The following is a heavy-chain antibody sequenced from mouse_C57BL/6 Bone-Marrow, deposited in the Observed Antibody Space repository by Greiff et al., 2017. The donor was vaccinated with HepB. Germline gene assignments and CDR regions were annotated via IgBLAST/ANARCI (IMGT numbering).Heavy chain of an antibody. CDR1: GFSLTRYG. CDR2: IWRGGST. Sequence: QVQLKESGPGLVQPSQSLSITCTVSGFSLTRYGVHWVRQSPGKGLEWLGVIWRGGSTDYNAAFMSRLSITKDNSKSQVFFKMNSLQADDTAIYYCAISPYYYGSSPFAYWGQGTLVTVSA. J-gene: IGHJ3*01. D-gene: IGHD1-1*01. CDR3: AISPYYYGSSPFAY. V-gene: IGHV2-5*01.